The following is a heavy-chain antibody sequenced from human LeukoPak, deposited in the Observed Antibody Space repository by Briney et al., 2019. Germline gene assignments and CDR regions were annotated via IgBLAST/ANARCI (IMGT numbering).Heavy chain of an antibody. CDR3: ARGMGILDV. V-gene: IGHV3-7*02. Sequence: GGSLRLSCAGSGFTFSAYWMSWVRQAPGKGLEWVANINQDGSGKYYVASVKGRFTISRDNAKNSLYLQMNSLRAEDTAVYYCARGMGILDVWGQGTTVTVSS. D-gene: IGHD1-26*01. J-gene: IGHJ6*02. CDR2: INQDGSGK. CDR1: GFTFSAYW.